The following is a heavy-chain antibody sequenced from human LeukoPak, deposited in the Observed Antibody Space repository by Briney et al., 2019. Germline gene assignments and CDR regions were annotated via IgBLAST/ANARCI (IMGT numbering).Heavy chain of an antibody. CDR3: ARDVSDSWSFSKYYYMDV. Sequence: GASVKVSCKASGYTFINNGISWVRQAPGRGLEWMGWISAYNGNTNYAQKFQGRVTMTTDTSTSTAYMELRSLRSDDTAVYYCARDVSDSWSFSKYYYMDVWGKGTTVTVSS. D-gene: IGHD3-10*01. CDR1: GYTFINNG. J-gene: IGHJ6*03. V-gene: IGHV1-18*01. CDR2: ISAYNGNT.